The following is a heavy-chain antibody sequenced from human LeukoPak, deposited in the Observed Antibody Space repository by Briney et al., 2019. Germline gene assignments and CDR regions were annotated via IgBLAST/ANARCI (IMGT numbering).Heavy chain of an antibody. CDR1: GFTFSNYG. D-gene: IGHD3-16*01. CDR2: ISSSSSNM. CDR3: ARGGGLDV. V-gene: IGHV3-48*01. Sequence: GGSLRLSCAASGFTFSNYGMNWVRQAPGKGLEWVSHISSSSSNMFYADSVKGRFTISRDNAKNSLHLQMSNLRAEDTAVYFCARGGGLDVWGQGATVTVSS. J-gene: IGHJ6*02.